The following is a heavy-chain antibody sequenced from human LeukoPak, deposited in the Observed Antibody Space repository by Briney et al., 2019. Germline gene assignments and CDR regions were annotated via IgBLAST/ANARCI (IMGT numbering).Heavy chain of an antibody. CDR2: VSHSGNT. CDR3: ASLTTVTQGYFDS. CDR1: GGSVISGSYY. J-gene: IGHJ4*02. V-gene: IGHV4-61*01. D-gene: IGHD4-17*01. Sequence: PSETLSLTCTVSGGSVISGSYYWSWIRQPPGKGLEWIGYVSHSGNTNYNPSLKSRVTISKDTSKNQFSLNLSSVTAADTAVYYCASLTTVTQGYFDSWGQGTLVTVSS.